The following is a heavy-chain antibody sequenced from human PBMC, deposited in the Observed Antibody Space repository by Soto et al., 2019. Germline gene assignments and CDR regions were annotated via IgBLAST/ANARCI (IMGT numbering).Heavy chain of an antibody. V-gene: IGHV1-69*06. CDR2: IIPIFGTA. Sequence: GASVKVSCKASGGTFSSYAISWVRQAPGQGLEWMGGIIPIFGTANYAQKFQGRVTITADKSTSTAYMELSSLRSEDTAVYYCTTGFEYSSSSVHYYYGMDVWGQGTTVTVSS. D-gene: IGHD6-6*01. J-gene: IGHJ6*02. CDR1: GGTFSSYA. CDR3: TTGFEYSSSSVHYYYGMDV.